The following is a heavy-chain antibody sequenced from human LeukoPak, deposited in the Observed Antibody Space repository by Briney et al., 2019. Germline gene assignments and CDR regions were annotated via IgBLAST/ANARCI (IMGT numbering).Heavy chain of an antibody. D-gene: IGHD2-2*01. V-gene: IGHV4-39*01. CDR3: ARGDRPREVPPRIRKKNAFDI. CDR2: IYYSGSS. Sequence: PSETLSLTCTVSGGSISSSSYYWGWIRQPPGKGLEWIGSIYYSGSSFDNPALKSRVTISVDTSKNQFSLKLSSVTAADTALYYCARGDRPREVPPRIRKKNAFDIWGQGTMVTVSS. CDR1: GGSISSSSYY. J-gene: IGHJ3*02.